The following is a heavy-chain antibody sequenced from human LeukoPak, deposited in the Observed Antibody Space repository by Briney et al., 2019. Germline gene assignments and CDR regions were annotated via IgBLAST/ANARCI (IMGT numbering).Heavy chain of an antibody. CDR3: AREPLDSGYTGEDY. CDR2: IYYSGST. CDR1: GGSISSYY. D-gene: IGHD3-22*01. V-gene: IGHV4-59*12. J-gene: IGHJ4*02. Sequence: SETLSLTCTVSGGSISSYYWSWIRQPPGKGLEWIGYIYYSGSTNYNPSLKSRVTISVDTSKNQFSLKLSSVTAADTAVYYCAREPLDSGYTGEDYWGQGTLVTVSS.